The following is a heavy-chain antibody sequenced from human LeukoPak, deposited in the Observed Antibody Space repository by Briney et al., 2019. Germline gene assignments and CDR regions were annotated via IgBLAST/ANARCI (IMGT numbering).Heavy chain of an antibody. CDR2: ISSSSSYI. D-gene: IGHD6-19*01. V-gene: IGHV3-21*01. J-gene: IGHJ4*02. CDR3: ARDLAVAGRTTDY. Sequence: GGSLRLSCAASGFTFSSYAMSWVRQAPGKGLEWVSSISSSSSYIYYADSVKGRFTISRDNAKNSLYLQMNSLRAEDTAVYYCARDLAVAGRTTDYWGQGTLVTVSS. CDR1: GFTFSSYA.